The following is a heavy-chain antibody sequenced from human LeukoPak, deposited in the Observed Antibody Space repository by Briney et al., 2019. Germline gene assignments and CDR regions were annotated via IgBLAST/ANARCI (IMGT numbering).Heavy chain of an antibody. Sequence: SETLSLTCAVYGGSFSGYYWSWIRQPPGKGLEWIGEINHSGSTNYNPSLKSRVTISVDTSKNQFSLKLSSVTAADTAVYYCARDHTAAAGFDYWGQGTLVTVSS. CDR1: GGSFSGYY. D-gene: IGHD6-13*01. J-gene: IGHJ4*02. CDR2: INHSGST. CDR3: ARDHTAAAGFDY. V-gene: IGHV4-34*01.